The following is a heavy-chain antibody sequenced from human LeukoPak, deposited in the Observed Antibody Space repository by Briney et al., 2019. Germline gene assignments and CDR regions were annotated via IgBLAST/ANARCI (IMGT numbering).Heavy chain of an antibody. Sequence: GGSLTLSCAAYGFTFTNYWMRWVRQAPGKGLEWVAYKKPEGSEMYYVDSVKRRFTIHRHNAKNSLYLQKNSLRAEYTAVYYCARGGGRLLGYWGQGTLVTVSS. CDR3: ARGGGRLLGY. CDR1: GFTFTNYW. J-gene: IGHJ4*02. V-gene: IGHV3-7*04. CDR2: KKPEGSEM. D-gene: IGHD1-26*01.